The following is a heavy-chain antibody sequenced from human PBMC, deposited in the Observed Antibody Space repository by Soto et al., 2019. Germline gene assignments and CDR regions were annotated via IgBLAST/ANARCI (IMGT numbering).Heavy chain of an antibody. D-gene: IGHD2-15*01. CDR3: ARGDPVGYCSGGSCYSDGMDV. J-gene: IGHJ6*02. V-gene: IGHV3-7*01. CDR2: IKQDGSEK. Sequence: LRLSCAASGFTFSSYWMSWVRQAPGKGLEWVANIKQDGSEKYYVDSVKGRFTISRDNAKNSLYLQMNSLRAEDTAVYYCARGDPVGYCSGGSCYSDGMDVWGQGTTVTVSS. CDR1: GFTFSSYW.